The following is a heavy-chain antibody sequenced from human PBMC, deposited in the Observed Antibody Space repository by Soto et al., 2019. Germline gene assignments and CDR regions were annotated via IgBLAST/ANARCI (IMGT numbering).Heavy chain of an antibody. D-gene: IGHD2-21*01. V-gene: IGHV4-30-2*01. Sequence: QLQLQESGSGLVKPSQTLSLTCAVSGGSISSGGYSWSWIRQPPGMGLEWIGYIYHSGSTYYNPSLKSRVTISVDRSTNQFSLKLSSVTAADTAVYYCARAVAVIASYNWFDPWGQGTLVTVSS. CDR3: ARAVAVIASYNWFDP. J-gene: IGHJ5*02. CDR1: GGSISSGGYS. CDR2: IYHSGST.